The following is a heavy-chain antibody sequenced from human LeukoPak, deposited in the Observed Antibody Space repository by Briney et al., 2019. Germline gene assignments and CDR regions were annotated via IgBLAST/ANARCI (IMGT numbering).Heavy chain of an antibody. CDR3: AKEQYSYGPGDAFDI. CDR2: ISYDGSNK. J-gene: IGHJ3*02. CDR1: GFTFSSYG. V-gene: IGHV3-30*18. D-gene: IGHD5-18*01. Sequence: PGGSLRLSCAASGFTFSSYGMHWVRQAPGKGLEWVAVISYDGSNKYYADSVKGRFTISRDNSKNTLYLQMNSLRAEDTAVYYCAKEQYSYGPGDAFDIWGQGTMVTVSS.